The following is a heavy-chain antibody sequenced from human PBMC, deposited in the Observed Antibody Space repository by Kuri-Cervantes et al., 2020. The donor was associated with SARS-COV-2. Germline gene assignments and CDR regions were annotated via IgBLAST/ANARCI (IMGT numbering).Heavy chain of an antibody. CDR1: GFTFSSYA. J-gene: IGHJ4*02. V-gene: IGHV3-23*01. CDR2: ISGSGGST. CDR3: AKSRWQQLSWLDY. D-gene: IGHD6-13*01. Sequence: GGSLRLSCAASGFTFSSYAMSWVRQAPGEGLEWVSAISGSGGSTYYADSVKGRFTISRDNSKNTLYLQMNSLRAEDTAVYYCAKSRWQQLSWLDYWGQGTLVTVSS.